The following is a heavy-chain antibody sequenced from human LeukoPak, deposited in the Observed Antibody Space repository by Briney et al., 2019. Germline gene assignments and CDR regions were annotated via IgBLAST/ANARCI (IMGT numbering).Heavy chain of an antibody. CDR2: IYYTGTT. J-gene: IGHJ4*02. CDR1: GGSISNTNYY. CDR3: AREEYSSDWYGHDS. D-gene: IGHD6-13*01. Sequence: PSETLSLTCTVSGGSISNTNYYWAWIRQPPGRGLEWIGSIYYTGTTFDNPSLKSRVTLSVDTSKNQFSLRLTSVTAADTAFYYCAREEYSSDWYGHDSWGQGTLVTVSS. V-gene: IGHV4-39*07.